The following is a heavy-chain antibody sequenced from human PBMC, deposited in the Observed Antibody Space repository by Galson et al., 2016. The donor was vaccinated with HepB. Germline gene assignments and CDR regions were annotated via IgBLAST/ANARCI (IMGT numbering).Heavy chain of an antibody. J-gene: IGHJ4*02. CDR3: AKEKGLGWFGGGSDS. CDR1: GFNFRTYA. V-gene: IGHV3-23*01. Sequence: SLRLSCAASGFNFRTYAMTWVRQAPRKGLEWVSAIDDGGARTSYADSVKGRFTISRDNSRNFLYLQMNSLRAEDTAVYYCAKEKGLGWFGGGSDSWGRGTQVTVSS. D-gene: IGHD3-10*01. CDR2: IDDGGART.